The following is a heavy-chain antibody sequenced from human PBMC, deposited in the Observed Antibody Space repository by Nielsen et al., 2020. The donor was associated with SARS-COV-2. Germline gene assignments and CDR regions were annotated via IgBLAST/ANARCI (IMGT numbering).Heavy chain of an antibody. V-gene: IGHV3-23*01. CDR2: ISGSGGST. CDR1: GFTFSSYA. D-gene: IGHD3-10*01. Sequence: GESLKISCAASGFTFSSYAMSWVHQAPGKGLEWVSAISGSGGSTYYADSVKGRFTISRDNSKNTLYLQMNSLRAEDTAVYYCAKDGAYYYGSGSYLTKRFDYWGQGTLVTVSS. J-gene: IGHJ4*02. CDR3: AKDGAYYYGSGSYLTKRFDY.